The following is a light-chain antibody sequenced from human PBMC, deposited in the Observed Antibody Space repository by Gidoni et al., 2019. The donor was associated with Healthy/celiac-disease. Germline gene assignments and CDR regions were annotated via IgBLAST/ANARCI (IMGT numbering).Light chain of an antibody. CDR1: QGINNH. CDR2: AAS. CDR3: QHLNSYPLT. J-gene: IGKJ4*01. V-gene: IGKV1-9*01. Sequence: DIQLTQSPSFLSASVGDRVTITCRASQGINNHFAWYQQKPGKAPKILIYAASTLLSGVPSRFSGSGSGTEFTLTISSLQPEDFATYYCQHLNSYPLTFGGGTKVEIK.